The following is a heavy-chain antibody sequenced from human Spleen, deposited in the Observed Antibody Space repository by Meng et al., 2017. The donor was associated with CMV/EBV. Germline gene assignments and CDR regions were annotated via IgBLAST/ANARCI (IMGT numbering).Heavy chain of an antibody. CDR3: ARYPTVTTSGVNWFDS. J-gene: IGHJ5*01. D-gene: IGHD1/OR15-1a*01. CDR2: INPNSGGT. Sequence: ASVKVSCKASGYTFTGYHIHWVRQAPGQGFEWLGWINPNSGGTQFAQRFQGRVALTRDTSTETAYMELRRLTADDTAKYYCARYPTVTTSGVNWFDSWGQGTLVTVSS. V-gene: IGHV1-2*02. CDR1: GYTFTGYH.